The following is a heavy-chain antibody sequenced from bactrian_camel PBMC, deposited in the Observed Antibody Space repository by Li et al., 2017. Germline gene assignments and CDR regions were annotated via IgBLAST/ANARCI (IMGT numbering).Heavy chain of an antibody. CDR3: VADETCVRWYLPAGSADFGA. D-gene: IGHD2*01. J-gene: IGHJ6*01. CDR2: IDTSGHRT. CDR1: GYYEGPHC. V-gene: IGHV3S63*01. Sequence: HVQLVESGGGSVQAGGSLRLSCVASGYYEGPHCMAWFRQGLGNKREGVAMIDTSGHRTYYANSVNGRFTVSQDNAKNTVHLQMNSLKPEDTAMYYCVADETCVRWYLPAGSADFGAWGQGTQVTVS.